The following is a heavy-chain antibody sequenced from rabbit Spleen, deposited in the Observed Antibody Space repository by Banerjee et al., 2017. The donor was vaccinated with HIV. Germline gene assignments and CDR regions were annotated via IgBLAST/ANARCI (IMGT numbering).Heavy chain of an antibody. CDR2: VDTGSSGFT. D-gene: IGHD2-1*01. CDR1: GFTISSSYY. J-gene: IGHJ4*01. CDR3: ARDSYDDYGYVKL. V-gene: IGHV1S45*01. Sequence: QEQLKESGGGLVKPGASLTLTCKASGFTISSSYYMCWVRQAPGKGLEWIACVDTGSSGFTYFASWAKGRFTISKTSSTTVALQMTSLTAADTATYFCARDSYDDYGYVKLWGPGTLVTVS.